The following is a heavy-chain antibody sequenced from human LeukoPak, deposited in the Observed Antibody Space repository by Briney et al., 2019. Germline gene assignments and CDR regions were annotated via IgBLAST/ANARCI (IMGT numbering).Heavy chain of an antibody. J-gene: IGHJ1*01. CDR3: ARGQTTVYFQH. CDR1: GGSFSGYY. CDR2: INHSGST. D-gene: IGHD4-17*01. V-gene: IGHV4-34*01. Sequence: SETLSLTCAVYGGSFSGYYWSWIRQPPGKGLEWIGEINHSGSTNYNPSLKSRVTISVDTSKNQFSLKPSSVTAADTAVYYCARGQTTVYFQHWGQGTLVTVSS.